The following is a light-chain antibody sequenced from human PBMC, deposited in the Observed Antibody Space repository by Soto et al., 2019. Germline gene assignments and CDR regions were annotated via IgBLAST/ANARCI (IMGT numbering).Light chain of an antibody. J-gene: IGLJ3*02. CDR1: SSDVGNYNL. CDR3: CSYAGSISWV. CDR2: EVN. Sequence: QAVVTQPASVSGSPGQSITISCTGTSSDVGNYNLVSWFQQHPGKAPKLMIYEVNKGPSGVSNRFSGSKSGNTASLTISGLQADDEAEYYCCSYAGSISWVFGGGTKLTVL. V-gene: IGLV2-23*02.